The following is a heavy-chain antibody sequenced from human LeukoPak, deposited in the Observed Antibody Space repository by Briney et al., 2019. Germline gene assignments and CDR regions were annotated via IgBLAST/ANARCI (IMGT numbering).Heavy chain of an antibody. CDR1: GGSFSGYY. J-gene: IGHJ5*02. CDR2: INHSGST. CDR3: ARGLDYGGYLNWFDP. D-gene: IGHD4-17*01. V-gene: IGHV4-34*01. Sequence: SETLSLTCAVYGGSFSGYYWSWIRQPPGKGLEWIGEINHSGSTNYNPSLKSRVTISVDTSKNQFSLKLSSVTAADTAVYYCARGLDYGGYLNWFDPWGQGTLVTVSS.